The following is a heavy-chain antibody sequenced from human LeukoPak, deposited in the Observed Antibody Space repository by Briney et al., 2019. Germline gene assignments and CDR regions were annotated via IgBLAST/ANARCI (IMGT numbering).Heavy chain of an antibody. Sequence: GGSLRLSCAASGFTFSDYYMSWIRQAPGKGLEWVSYISSSGSTIYYADSVKGRFTISRDNAKNSLYLQMNSLRAEDTAVYYCARAPRRDYDSSGYDSPQYYFDYWGQGTLVTVSS. CDR1: GFTFSDYY. CDR3: ARAPRRDYDSSGYDSPQYYFDY. CDR2: ISSSGSTI. V-gene: IGHV3-11*01. D-gene: IGHD3-22*01. J-gene: IGHJ4*02.